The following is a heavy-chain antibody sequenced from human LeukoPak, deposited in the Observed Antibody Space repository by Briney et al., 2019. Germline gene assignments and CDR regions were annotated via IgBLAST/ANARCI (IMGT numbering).Heavy chain of an antibody. CDR1: GFTASSNY. Sequence: PGGSLRLSCAASGFTASSNYMSWVRHAPAKGLEWGAVIYSGGGTYHADSVKGRLTISRDIYKNTLYLQMNSLRGEDTAVYFCAGGTISPRYYFDYWGQGTLVTVSS. CDR2: IYSGGGT. V-gene: IGHV3-66*02. J-gene: IGHJ4*02. CDR3: AGGTISPRYYFDY. D-gene: IGHD3-3*01.